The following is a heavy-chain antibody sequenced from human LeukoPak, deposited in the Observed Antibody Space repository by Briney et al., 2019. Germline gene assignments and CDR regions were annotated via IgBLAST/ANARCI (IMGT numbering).Heavy chain of an antibody. D-gene: IGHD2-8*01. V-gene: IGHV4-61*02. Sequence: SETLSLTCTVSGGSIISGRDYWGWIRQPAGKGLEWIGRSYTSGRTNDNASRKSRVTISMHTSKNQLSLKLHSVTAADTAVYYCASSGQCTNGLCRDVGYLDVWGKGTTVTVSS. CDR1: GGSIISGRDY. CDR2: SYTSGRT. J-gene: IGHJ6*03. CDR3: ASSGQCTNGLCRDVGYLDV.